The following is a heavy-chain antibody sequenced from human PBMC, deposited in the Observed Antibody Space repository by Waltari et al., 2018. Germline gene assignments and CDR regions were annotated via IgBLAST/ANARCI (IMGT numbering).Heavy chain of an antibody. J-gene: IGHJ4*02. CDR2: IYYSGST. Sequence: QLQLQESGPGLVKPSETLSLTCTASGGSISSSSYYWGWIRQPPGKGLEWIGSIYYSGSTYYNPSLKSRVTISVDTSKNQFSLKLSSVTAADTAVYYCARSYDFWSGYPPYYFDYWGQGTLVTVSS. CDR3: ARSYDFWSGYPPYYFDY. D-gene: IGHD3-3*01. CDR1: GGSISSSSYY. V-gene: IGHV4-39*07.